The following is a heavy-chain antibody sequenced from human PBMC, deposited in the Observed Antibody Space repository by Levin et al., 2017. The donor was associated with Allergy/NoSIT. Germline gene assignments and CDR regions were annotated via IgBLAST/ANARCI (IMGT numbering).Heavy chain of an antibody. CDR1: SGSLSSYANS. CDR3: ARVGLEKVADS. D-gene: IGHD2-15*01. V-gene: IGHV4-39*07. J-gene: IGHJ4*02. Sequence: NTSETLSLTCTVSSGSLSSYANSWGWIRQPPGKGLEWIGTMSYSGSAYYNPSLQGRVTISADTSKKQFSLKLNSVTAADTAFYYCARVGLEKVADSWGQGTLVTVSS. CDR2: MSYSGSA.